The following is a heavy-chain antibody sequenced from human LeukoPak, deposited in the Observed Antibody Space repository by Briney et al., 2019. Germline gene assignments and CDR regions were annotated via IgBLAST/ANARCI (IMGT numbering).Heavy chain of an antibody. D-gene: IGHD3-22*01. J-gene: IGHJ4*02. CDR1: GFTFSSYA. V-gene: IGHV3-23*01. CDR2: ITGSGGRT. Sequence: GGSLRLSCAASGFTFSSYAMSWVRQAPGKGLEWVSVITGSGGRTYNADSVKGRFTISRDNSKNTLYLQMNSLRAEGTAVYYCAKANYYDSSGYYENLDYWGQGTLVTVSS. CDR3: AKANYYDSSGYYENLDY.